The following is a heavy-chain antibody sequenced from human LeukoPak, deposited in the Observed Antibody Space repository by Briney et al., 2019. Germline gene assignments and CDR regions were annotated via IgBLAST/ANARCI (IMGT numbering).Heavy chain of an antibody. Sequence: GGSLRLSCTASGFTFGDYATSWFRQAPGKGLEWVGFIRSKAYGGTTEYAASVKGRFTISRDDSKSIAYLQMNSLKTEDTAVYYCTRGRITMIVVVTFDYWGQGTLVTVSS. J-gene: IGHJ4*02. CDR1: GFTFGDYA. CDR3: TRGRITMIVVVTFDY. CDR2: IRSKAYGGTT. D-gene: IGHD3-22*01. V-gene: IGHV3-49*03.